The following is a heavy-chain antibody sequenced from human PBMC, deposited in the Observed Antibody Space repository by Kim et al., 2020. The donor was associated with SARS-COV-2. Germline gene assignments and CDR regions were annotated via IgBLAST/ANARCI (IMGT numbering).Heavy chain of an antibody. J-gene: IGHJ6*02. CDR3: ARLYDYGSGSYYTNYYYYYGMDV. CDR2: ISAYNGNT. V-gene: IGHV1-18*01. Sequence: ASVKVSCKASGYTFTSYGISWVRQAPGQGLEWMGWISAYNGNTNYAQKLQGRVTMTTDTSTSTAYMELRSLRSDDTAVYYCARLYDYGSGSYYTNYYYYYGMDVWGQGTTVTVSS. CDR1: GYTFTSYG. D-gene: IGHD3-10*01.